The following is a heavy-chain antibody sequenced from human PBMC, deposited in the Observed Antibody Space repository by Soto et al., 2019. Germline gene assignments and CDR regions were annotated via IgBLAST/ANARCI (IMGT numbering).Heavy chain of an antibody. CDR2: ISWNSGSI. CDR3: AKDISSFGSGGTSYFDS. V-gene: IGHV3-9*01. CDR1: GFTFDDYA. D-gene: IGHD2-15*01. Sequence: GGSLRLSCAASGFTFDDYAMHWVRQAPGKGLGWVSGISWNSGSIGYADSVKGRFTISRDNAKNSLYLQMNSLRVEDTALYYCAKDISSFGSGGTSYFDSWGQGTPVTVSS. J-gene: IGHJ4*02.